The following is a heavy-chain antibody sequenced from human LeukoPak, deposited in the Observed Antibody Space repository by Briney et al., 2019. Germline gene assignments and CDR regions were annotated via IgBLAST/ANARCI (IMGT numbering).Heavy chain of an antibody. CDR2: ISYDGSNK. Sequence: GGSLRLSCAASGFTFSSYAMHWVRQAPGKGLEWVAVISYDGSNKYYADSVKGRFTISRDNSKNTLYLQMNSLRAEDTAVYYCARDSSLLWFGEAFDYWGQGTLVTVSS. CDR3: ARDSSLLWFGEAFDY. CDR1: GFTFSSYA. D-gene: IGHD3-10*01. J-gene: IGHJ4*02. V-gene: IGHV3-30-3*01.